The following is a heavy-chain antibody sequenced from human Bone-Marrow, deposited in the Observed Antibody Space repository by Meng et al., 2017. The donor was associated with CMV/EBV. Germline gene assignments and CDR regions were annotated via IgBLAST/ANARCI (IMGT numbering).Heavy chain of an antibody. D-gene: IGHD3-3*01. CDR1: GYSFTSYW. CDR3: ARRCITIFGVVDDAFDI. Sequence: KVSCKGSGYSFTSYWIGWVRQMPGKGLEWMGIIYPGDSDTRYSPSFQGQVTISADKSISTAYLQWSSLKASDTAMYYCARRCITIFGVVDDAFDIWGQGTMVTFS. CDR2: IYPGDSDT. J-gene: IGHJ3*02. V-gene: IGHV5-51*01.